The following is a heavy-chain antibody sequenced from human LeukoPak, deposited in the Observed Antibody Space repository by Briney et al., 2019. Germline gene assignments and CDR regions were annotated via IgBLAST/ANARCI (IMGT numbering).Heavy chain of an antibody. CDR1: GYSFTSYW. CDR2: IYPGDSDT. J-gene: IGHJ3*02. D-gene: IGHD6-13*01. CDR3: ARHHSSSRDAFDI. V-gene: IGHV5-51*01. Sequence: GESLKISCKGSGYSFTSYWIGWVRQMPGKGLEWMGIIYPGDSDTRYSPSFQGQVTISADKSISTAYLQWSSLKASDTAMYYCARHHSSSRDAFDIWGQGTMVTVSS.